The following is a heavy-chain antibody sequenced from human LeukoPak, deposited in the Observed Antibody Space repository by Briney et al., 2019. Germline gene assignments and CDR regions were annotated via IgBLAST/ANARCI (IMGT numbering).Heavy chain of an antibody. D-gene: IGHD2-2*01. CDR2: IHYSGTT. V-gene: IGHV4-59*08. Sequence: PSETLCLTCTVSGGSITGYYWSWLRQPPGKRLEWIAYIHYSGTTKYNPSLTSRVTISVDTSKNQFSLKLSSVTAADTAVYYCARQSVVVPAATNWFDPWGQGTLVTVSS. CDR1: GGSITGYY. CDR3: ARQSVVVPAATNWFDP. J-gene: IGHJ5*02.